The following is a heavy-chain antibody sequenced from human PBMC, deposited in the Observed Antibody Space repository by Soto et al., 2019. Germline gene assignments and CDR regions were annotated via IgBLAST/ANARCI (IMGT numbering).Heavy chain of an antibody. J-gene: IGHJ4*02. CDR1: GFTFSNYA. CDR2: ITGRGDST. Sequence: GGSLRLSCAASGFTFSNYAMNWVRQAPGKGLEWVSAITGRGDSTYYADSVKGRFTISRDNSKNTLYLQMSSLRAEDTAVYFCARVRPYYDNWGRGILVTV. CDR3: ARVRPYYDN. V-gene: IGHV3-23*01.